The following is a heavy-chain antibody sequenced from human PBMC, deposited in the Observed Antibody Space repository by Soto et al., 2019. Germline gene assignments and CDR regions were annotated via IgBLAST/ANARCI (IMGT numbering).Heavy chain of an antibody. D-gene: IGHD1-20*01. CDR3: ARDRGSNWRLNDAFDI. J-gene: IGHJ3*02. V-gene: IGHV4-59*01. CDR2: IYYTEST. Sequence: QVQLQESGPGLVKPSETLSLTCTVSGGSISPYYWNWIRQPQGKGLEWIGYIYYTESTNYSPSLKSRVTMSVDTSKNQFSLKLKSVTAADTAVYYCARDRGSNWRLNDAFDIWGQGTVVTVSA. CDR1: GGSISPYY.